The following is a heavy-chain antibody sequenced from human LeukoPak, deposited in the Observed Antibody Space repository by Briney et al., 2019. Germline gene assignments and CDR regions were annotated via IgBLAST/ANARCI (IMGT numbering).Heavy chain of an antibody. CDR1: GGSFSGYY. Sequence: SETLSLTCAVYGGSFSGYYWSWIRQPPGKGLEWIGEINHSGSTNYNPSLKSRVTISVDTSKNQFSLKLSSVTAADTAVYYCARGRDGYNYFYYYYYYMDVWGKGTTVTVSS. CDR3: ARGRDGYNYFYYYYYYMDV. J-gene: IGHJ6*03. V-gene: IGHV4-34*01. D-gene: IGHD5-24*01. CDR2: INHSGST.